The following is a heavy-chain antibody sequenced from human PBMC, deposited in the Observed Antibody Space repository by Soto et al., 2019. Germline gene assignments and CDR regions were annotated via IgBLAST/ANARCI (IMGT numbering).Heavy chain of an antibody. J-gene: IGHJ5*02. CDR1: GYTLTELS. D-gene: IGHD3-9*01. Sequence: GASVKVSCKVSGYTLTELSMHWVRQAPGKGLEWMGGFDPEDGETIYAQKFQGRVTMTEDTSTDTAYMELSSLRSEDTAVYYCATIITYEILTGPHGPYDPWGQGTLVTVSS. V-gene: IGHV1-24*01. CDR2: FDPEDGET. CDR3: ATIITYEILTGPHGPYDP.